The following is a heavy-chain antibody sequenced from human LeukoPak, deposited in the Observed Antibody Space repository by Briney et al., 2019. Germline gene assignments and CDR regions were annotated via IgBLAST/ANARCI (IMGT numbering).Heavy chain of an antibody. J-gene: IGHJ4*02. V-gene: IGHV3-43*02. D-gene: IGHD2-2*01. Sequence: PGGSLRLSCAASGFTFDDYAMHWVRQPPGKSLEWVSLISGDGGSTYYADSVKGRSTVSRDNSKNSLYLQMNSLRTEDTALYYCAKDISRNFVVVPAADYWGQGTLVTVSS. CDR3: AKDISRNFVVVPAADY. CDR1: GFTFDDYA. CDR2: ISGDGGST.